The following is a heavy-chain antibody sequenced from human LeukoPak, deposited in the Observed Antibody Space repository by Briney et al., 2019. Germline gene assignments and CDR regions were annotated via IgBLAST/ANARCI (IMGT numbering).Heavy chain of an antibody. J-gene: IGHJ4*02. CDR2: IYYSGST. CDR1: GGSISSSSYY. CDR3: ARYYDFFYYFDY. V-gene: IGHV4-39*01. D-gene: IGHD3-3*01. Sequence: SETLSLTCTVSGGSISSSSYYWGWIRQPPGKGLEWIGGIYYSGSTYCNPSLKSRVTISVDTSKNQFSLKLSSVTAADTAVYYCARYYDFFYYFDYWGQGTLVTVSS.